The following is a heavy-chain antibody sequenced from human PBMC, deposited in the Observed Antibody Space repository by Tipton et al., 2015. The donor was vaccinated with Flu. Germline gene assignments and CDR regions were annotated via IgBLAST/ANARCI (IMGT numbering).Heavy chain of an antibody. CDR3: ARDSMVRGTIGP. D-gene: IGHD3-10*01. CDR1: GVSISSYY. CDR2: IDKSGNT. Sequence: TLSLTCTVSGVSISSYYWSWVRQSPGKGLEWIGYIDKSGNTNYNPSLKSRVTIVLDTSKNQFSLKLTSVTAADTAVYYCARDSMVRGTIGPWGRGTLVTVSS. V-gene: IGHV4-59*01. J-gene: IGHJ5*02.